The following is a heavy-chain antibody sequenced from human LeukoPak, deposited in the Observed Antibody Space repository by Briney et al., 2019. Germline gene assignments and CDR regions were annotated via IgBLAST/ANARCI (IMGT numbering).Heavy chain of an antibody. CDR3: AGELLVGATFDY. J-gene: IGHJ4*02. D-gene: IGHD1-26*01. Sequence: SVKVSCKASGGTFSSYAISWVRQAPGQGLEWMGGIIPIFGTANYAQKFQGRVTITADESTSTAYMELSSLRSDDTAVYYCAGELLVGATFDYWGQGTLVTVSS. CDR1: GGTFSSYA. CDR2: IIPIFGTA. V-gene: IGHV1-69*13.